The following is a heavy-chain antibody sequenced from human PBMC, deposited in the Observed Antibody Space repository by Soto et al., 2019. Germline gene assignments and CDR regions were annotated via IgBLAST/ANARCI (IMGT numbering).Heavy chain of an antibody. Sequence: ASVKVSCKASGYTFTSYAMNWVRQAPGQRLEWMGWINAGNGNTKYSQKFKGRVTITRDTSASTAYMELSSLRSEDTAVYYCARDSPFSGVVPLAYWGQGTLVTVSS. D-gene: IGHD3-3*01. CDR2: INAGNGNT. CDR1: GYTFTSYA. CDR3: ARDSPFSGVVPLAY. J-gene: IGHJ4*02. V-gene: IGHV1-3*01.